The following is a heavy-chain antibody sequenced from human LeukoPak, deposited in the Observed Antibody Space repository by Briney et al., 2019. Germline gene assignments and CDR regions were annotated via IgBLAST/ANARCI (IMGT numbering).Heavy chain of an antibody. V-gene: IGHV4-30-4*01. CDR3: ARAFGIVGATNGLNWFDP. J-gene: IGHJ5*02. D-gene: IGHD1-26*01. CDR1: GGSISSSSYY. Sequence: PSETLSLTCTVSGGSISSSSYYWSWIRQPPGKGLEWIGYIYYSGSTYYNPSLKSRVTISVDTSKNQFSLKLSSVTAADTAVYYCARAFGIVGATNGLNWFDPWGQGTLVTVSS. CDR2: IYYSGST.